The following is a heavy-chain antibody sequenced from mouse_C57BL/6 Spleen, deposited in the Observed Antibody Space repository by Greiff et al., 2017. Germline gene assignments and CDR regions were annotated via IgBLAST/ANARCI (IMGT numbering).Heavy chain of an antibody. Sequence: QVQLQQPGAELVKPGASVKMSCKASGYTFTSYWITWVKQRPGQGLEWIGDIYPGSGSTNYNEKFKSKATLTVDTSSSTAYMQRSSLTSEDSAVYYCARGDGYYVNAMDYWGQGTSVTVSS. J-gene: IGHJ4*01. CDR1: GYTFTSYW. CDR3: ARGDGYYVNAMDY. V-gene: IGHV1-55*01. D-gene: IGHD2-3*01. CDR2: IYPGSGST.